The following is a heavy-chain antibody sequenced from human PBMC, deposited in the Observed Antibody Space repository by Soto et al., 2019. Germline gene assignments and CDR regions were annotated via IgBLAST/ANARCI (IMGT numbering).Heavy chain of an antibody. Sequence: QVQLVESGGGVVQPGRSLRLSCAASGFTFSSYGMHWVRQAPGKGLEWVAVIWYDGSNKYYADSVKGRFTISRDNSKNTLYLQMNSLRAEDTAVYYCASTRFCSGGSCYPSAFDYWGQGTLVTVSS. D-gene: IGHD2-15*01. CDR1: GFTFSSYG. V-gene: IGHV3-33*01. J-gene: IGHJ4*02. CDR2: IWYDGSNK. CDR3: ASTRFCSGGSCYPSAFDY.